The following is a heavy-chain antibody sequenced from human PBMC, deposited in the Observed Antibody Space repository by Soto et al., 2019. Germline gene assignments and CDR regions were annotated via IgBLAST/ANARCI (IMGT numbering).Heavy chain of an antibody. CDR1: GFTFSSYS. D-gene: IGHD3-22*01. CDR2: ISSSSSYI. Sequence: SLRLSCAASGFTFSSYSMNWVRQAPGKGLEWVSSISSSSSYIYYADSVKGRFTISRDNAKNSLYLQMNSLRAEDTAVYYCASENYYASSGYPPAFDYWGQGTLVTVSS. CDR3: ASENYYASSGYPPAFDY. J-gene: IGHJ4*02. V-gene: IGHV3-21*01.